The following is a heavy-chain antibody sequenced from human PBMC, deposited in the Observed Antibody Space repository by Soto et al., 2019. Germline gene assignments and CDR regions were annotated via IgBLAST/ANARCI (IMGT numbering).Heavy chain of an antibody. CDR1: GYTFTSYG. V-gene: IGHV1-18*01. Sequence: GASVKVSCKASGYTFTSYGISWVRQAPGQGLEWMGWISAYNGNTNYAQKLQGRVTMTTDTSTSTAYMELRSLRSDDTAVYYCARVRITISTSWFDPWGQGTLVTSPQ. CDR2: ISAYNGNT. J-gene: IGHJ5*02. CDR3: ARVRITISTSWFDP. D-gene: IGHD3-3*01.